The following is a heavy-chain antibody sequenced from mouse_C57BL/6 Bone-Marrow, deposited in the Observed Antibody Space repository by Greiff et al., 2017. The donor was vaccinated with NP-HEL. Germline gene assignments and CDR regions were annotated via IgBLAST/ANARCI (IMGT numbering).Heavy chain of an antibody. V-gene: IGHV5-2*03. CDR1: EYEFPSHD. D-gene: IGHD4-1*01. CDR3: ARNEKAWGFAY. J-gene: IGHJ3*01. Sequence: EVKLVESGAGLVQPGESLKLSCESNEYEFPSHDMSWVRKTPEKRLELVAAINSDGGSTSYPATMERRFIISRDNTKTTLYLQMSSLRSEDTAVYYCARNEKAWGFAYWGKGTLVTVSA. CDR2: INSDGGST.